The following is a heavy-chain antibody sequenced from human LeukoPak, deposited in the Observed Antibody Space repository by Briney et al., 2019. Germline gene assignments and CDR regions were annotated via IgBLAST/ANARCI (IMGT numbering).Heavy chain of an antibody. CDR3: ARDMYSSGWATYNWFDP. V-gene: IGHV3-11*04. CDR2: ISSSGSTI. CDR1: GFTFSDYY. J-gene: IGHJ5*02. Sequence: GGSLRLSCAASGFTFSDYYMSWIRQAPGKGLEWVSYISSSGSTIYYADSVKGRFTISRDNAKNSLYLQMNSLRAEDTAVYYCARDMYSSGWATYNWFDPWGQGTLVTVSS. D-gene: IGHD6-19*01.